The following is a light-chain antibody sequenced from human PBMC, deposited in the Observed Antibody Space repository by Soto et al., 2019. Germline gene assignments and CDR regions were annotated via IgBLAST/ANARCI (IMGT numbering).Light chain of an antibody. J-gene: IGKJ5*01. CDR2: DTS. CDR1: QSVSIK. Sequence: VMTQSPATLSLSPGDSATLSCRGSQSVSIKLAWYQQKPGQAPRLIIYDTSTRATGIPARFSGSGSGTEFTLTISSLQSEDFAVYYCQQYNNWPPITFGQGTRLDIK. CDR3: QQYNNWPPIT. V-gene: IGKV3-15*01.